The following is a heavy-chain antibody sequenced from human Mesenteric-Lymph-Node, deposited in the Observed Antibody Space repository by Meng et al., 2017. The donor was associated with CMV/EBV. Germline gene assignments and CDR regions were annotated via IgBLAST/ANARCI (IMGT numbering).Heavy chain of an antibody. CDR1: GFIFEEYA. Sequence: GGSLRLSCAASGFIFEEYAMHWVRQAPGKGLEWVSGISWNSGNIDYVASVKGRFTISRDNAKNSLYLEMNSLSDGDTAFYYCVKDVGHYYGSGSYYEFWGQGTLVTVSS. CDR2: ISWNSGNI. V-gene: IGHV3-9*01. D-gene: IGHD3-10*01. CDR3: VKDVGHYYGSGSYYEF. J-gene: IGHJ4*02.